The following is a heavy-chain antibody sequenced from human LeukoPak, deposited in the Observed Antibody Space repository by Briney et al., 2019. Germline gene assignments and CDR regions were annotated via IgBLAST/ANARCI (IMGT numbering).Heavy chain of an antibody. CDR2: IIPILGIA. D-gene: IGHD3-10*01. CDR3: ARSYYYGSGPPYYFDY. CDR1: GGTFSSYA. Sequence: GSSVTVSCKASGGTFSSYAISWVRQAPGQGLEWGGRIIPILGIANYAQKFQGRVTITADESTSTAYMELSSLRSEDTAVYYCARSYYYGSGPPYYFDYWGQGTLVTVSS. V-gene: IGHV1-69*04. J-gene: IGHJ4*02.